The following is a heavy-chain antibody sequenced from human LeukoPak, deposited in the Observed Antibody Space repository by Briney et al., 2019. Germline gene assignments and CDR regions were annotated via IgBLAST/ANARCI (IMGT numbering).Heavy chain of an antibody. J-gene: IGHJ4*02. CDR2: ISSSGSTI. Sequence: GGSLRLSCAASGFTFSDYYMSWICQAPGKGLEWVSYISSSGSTIYYADSVKGRFTISRDNAKNSLYLQMNSLRAEDTAVYYCARESRYYSGGSCYYRERYFDYWGQGTLVTVSS. CDR3: ARESRYYSGGSCYYRERYFDY. V-gene: IGHV3-11*01. D-gene: IGHD2-15*01. CDR1: GFTFSDYY.